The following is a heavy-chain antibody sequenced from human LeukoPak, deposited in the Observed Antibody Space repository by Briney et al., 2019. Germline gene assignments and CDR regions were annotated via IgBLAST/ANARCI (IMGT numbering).Heavy chain of an antibody. CDR2: IYSGGST. CDR3: ARDSDTAMEGYFDY. CDR1: GFTVSSNY. D-gene: IGHD5-18*01. J-gene: IGHJ4*02. V-gene: IGHV3-53*01. Sequence: GGSLRLSCAASGFTVSSNYMSWVRQAPGKGLEWVSVIYSGGSTYYADSVKGRFTISRDNSKKTLYLQMNSLRAEDTAVYYCARDSDTAMEGYFDYWGQGTLVTVSS.